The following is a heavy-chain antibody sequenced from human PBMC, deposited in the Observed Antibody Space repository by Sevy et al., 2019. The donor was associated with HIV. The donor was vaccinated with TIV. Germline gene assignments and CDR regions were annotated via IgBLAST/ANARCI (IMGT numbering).Heavy chain of an antibody. CDR2: ISGSGDST. Sequence: GGYLRLSCAASAFSFNTYAMSWVRRAPGKGLEWVSTISGSGDSTFYSDSVKGRFTSSRDNSKNTLYLQMNSLRAEDTAVYYCAKPRGSFYFDYWGQGTLVIVSS. CDR1: AFSFNTYA. V-gene: IGHV3-23*01. D-gene: IGHD3-16*01. J-gene: IGHJ4*02. CDR3: AKPRGSFYFDY.